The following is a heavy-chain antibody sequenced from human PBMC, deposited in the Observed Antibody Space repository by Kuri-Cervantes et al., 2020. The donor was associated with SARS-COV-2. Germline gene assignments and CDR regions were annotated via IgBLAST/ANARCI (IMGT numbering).Heavy chain of an antibody. CDR3: VRFRYYDSSLHASDI. D-gene: IGHD3-22*01. Sequence: ASVKVSCKASGHTFTGYYMHWVQQAPGQGLEWMGWINPNSGGTNYAQKFQGRVTMTRDTSISTAYMELSRLRYDDTAVYYCVRFRYYDSSLHASDIWGQGTMVTVSS. J-gene: IGHJ3*02. V-gene: IGHV1-2*02. CDR2: INPNSGGT. CDR1: GHTFTGYY.